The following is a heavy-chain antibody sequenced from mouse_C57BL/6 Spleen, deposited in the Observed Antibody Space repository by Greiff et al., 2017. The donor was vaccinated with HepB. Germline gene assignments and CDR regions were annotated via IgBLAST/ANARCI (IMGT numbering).Heavy chain of an antibody. CDR1: GFTFSDYY. J-gene: IGHJ4*01. D-gene: IGHD1-1*01. V-gene: IGHV5-16*01. CDR3: ARVYGSSYSYAMDY. Sequence: EVQLVESEGGLVQPGSSMKLSCTASGFTFSDYYMAWVRQVPEKGLEWVANINYDGSSTYYLDSLKSRFIISRDNAKNILYLQMSSLKSEDTATYYCARVYGSSYSYAMDYWGQGTSVTVSS. CDR2: INYDGSST.